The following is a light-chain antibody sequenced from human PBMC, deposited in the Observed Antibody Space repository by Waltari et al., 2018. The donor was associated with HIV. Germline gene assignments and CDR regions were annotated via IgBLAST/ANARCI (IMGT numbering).Light chain of an antibody. J-gene: IGKJ2*01. CDR2: DAS. V-gene: IGKV3-11*01. CDR3: QHRGDWYT. CDR1: QSLSNY. Sequence: EIVLSQSPASLSLSPGERATLSCRASQSLSNYLAWYQQKPGQAPRLLIYDASTRVTGIPARFRGSGSGTDCTLTISSLDPGDFAIYYCQHRGDWYTFGQGTKLEI.